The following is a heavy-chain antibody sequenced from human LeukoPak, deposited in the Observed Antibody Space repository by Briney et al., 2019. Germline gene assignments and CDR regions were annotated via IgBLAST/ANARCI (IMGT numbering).Heavy chain of an antibody. J-gene: IGHJ4*02. CDR2: ISGSGGST. CDR3: AKATDYGGLFDY. Sequence: AGGSLRLSCAASGFTFSSYAMSWVRQAPGKGLEWVSAISGSGGSTYYADSVKGRFTISRGNSKNTLYLQMNSLRAEDTAVYYCAKATDYGGLFDYWGQGTLVTVSS. D-gene: IGHD4-23*01. V-gene: IGHV3-23*01. CDR1: GFTFSSYA.